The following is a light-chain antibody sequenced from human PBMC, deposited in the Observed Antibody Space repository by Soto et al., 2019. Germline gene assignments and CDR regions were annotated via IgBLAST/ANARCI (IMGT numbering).Light chain of an antibody. J-gene: IGKJ1*01. Sequence: DIQMTQSPSTLSASVGDTVTVTCRASQSVSGWLAWYQQKPGEAPKLLIYKASSLESGVPSRFSGSGSGTEFTLTISSLQPDDFATYYCQQYNSYSRTLGQGTKVDIK. CDR1: QSVSGW. CDR2: KAS. V-gene: IGKV1-5*03. CDR3: QQYNSYSRT.